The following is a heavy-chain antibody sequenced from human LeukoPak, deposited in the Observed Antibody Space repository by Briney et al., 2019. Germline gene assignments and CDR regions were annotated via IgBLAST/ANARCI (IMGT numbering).Heavy chain of an antibody. D-gene: IGHD3-10*01. J-gene: IGHJ3*02. CDR3: ARDLPPYFAFDI. CDR1: GFTFSNYA. CDR2: ISAGG. Sequence: PGGSLRLSCAASGFTFSNYAMSWVRQAPGKGLEWVSGISAGGDPVKGRFIISRDNSKNTLYLQMNSLRAEDTAVYYCARDLPPYFAFDIWGQGTMVTVSS. V-gene: IGHV3-23*01.